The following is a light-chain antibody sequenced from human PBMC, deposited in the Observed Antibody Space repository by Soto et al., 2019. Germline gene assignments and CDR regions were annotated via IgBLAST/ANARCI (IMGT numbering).Light chain of an antibody. CDR2: GAS. Sequence: EIVMTQSPATLSVSPGDSATLSCRASQTISRNLAWYQQRPGQAPRLLIHGASTRATGVPARFSGSGSGTEFTLTISSLQSEDFAVYYCQQYHNWPPQYTFGQGTKLQIK. V-gene: IGKV3-15*01. J-gene: IGKJ2*01. CDR1: QTISRN. CDR3: QQYHNWPPQYT.